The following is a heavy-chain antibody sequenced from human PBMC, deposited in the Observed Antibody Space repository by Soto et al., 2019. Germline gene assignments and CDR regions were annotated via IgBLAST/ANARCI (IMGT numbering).Heavy chain of an antibody. CDR3: AADPGYYYDSSGYAHFHH. J-gene: IGHJ1*01. CDR1: GFTFTSSA. D-gene: IGHD3-22*01. Sequence: SVKVSCKASGFTFTSSAMQWVRQARGQRLEWIGWIVVGSGNTNYAQKFQERVTITRDMSTSTAYMELSSLRSEDTAVYYCAADPGYYYDSSGYAHFHHWGQGTLVTVSS. V-gene: IGHV1-58*02. CDR2: IVVGSGNT.